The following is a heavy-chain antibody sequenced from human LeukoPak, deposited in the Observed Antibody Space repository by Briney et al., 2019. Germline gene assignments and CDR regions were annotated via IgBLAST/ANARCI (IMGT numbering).Heavy chain of an antibody. CDR2: ISGSGGST. Sequence: HAGGSLRLSCAASGFTFSSYAMSWVRLAPGKGLEWVSAISGSGGSTYYADSVKGRFTISRDNSKNTLYLQMNSLRAEDTAVYYCAKGLGVIPDVELSHWGQGTLVIVSS. J-gene: IGHJ1*01. D-gene: IGHD2-21*01. CDR1: GFTFSSYA. CDR3: AKGLGVIPDVELSH. V-gene: IGHV3-23*01.